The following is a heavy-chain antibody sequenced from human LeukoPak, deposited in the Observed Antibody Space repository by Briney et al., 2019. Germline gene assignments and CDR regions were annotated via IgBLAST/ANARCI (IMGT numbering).Heavy chain of an antibody. CDR3: ARRLVNHVVAPPLDAFDI. CDR1: GGSFSGYY. J-gene: IGHJ3*02. D-gene: IGHD2-21*01. Sequence: KPSETLSLTCAVYGGSFSGYYWSWIRQPPGKGLEWIGEINHSGSTNYNPSLKSRVTISVDTSKNQFSLKLSSVTAADTAVYYCARRLVNHVVAPPLDAFDIWGQGTMVTVSS. CDR2: INHSGST. V-gene: IGHV4-34*01.